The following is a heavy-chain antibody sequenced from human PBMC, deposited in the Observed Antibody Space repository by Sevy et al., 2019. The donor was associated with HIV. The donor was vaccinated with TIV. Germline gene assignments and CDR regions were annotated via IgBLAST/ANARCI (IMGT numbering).Heavy chain of an antibody. V-gene: IGHV3-33*01. CDR1: GFTFSSYG. J-gene: IGHJ3*02. Sequence: GGSLRLSCAASGFTFSSYGMHWVRQAPGKGLEWVAVIWYDGSNKYYADSVKGRFTISRDNSKNTLYLQMNSLRAEDTAVYYCARDSDWLSAFDTWGQGTMVTVSS. CDR3: ARDSDWLSAFDT. CDR2: IWYDGSNK. D-gene: IGHD3-9*01.